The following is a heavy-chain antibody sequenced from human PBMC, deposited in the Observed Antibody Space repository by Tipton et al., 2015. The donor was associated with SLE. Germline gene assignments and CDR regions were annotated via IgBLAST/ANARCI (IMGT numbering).Heavy chain of an antibody. CDR2: INHSGST. CDR3: ARGLYSSSWPYYYYMDV. V-gene: IGHV4-34*01. CDR1: GGSFSGYY. Sequence: TLSLTCAVYGGSFSGYYWSWIRQPPGEGLEWIGEINHSGSTNYNPSLKSRVTISVDTSKNQFSLKLSSVTAADTAVYYCARGLYSSSWPYYYYMDVWGKGTTVTVSS. J-gene: IGHJ6*03. D-gene: IGHD6-13*01.